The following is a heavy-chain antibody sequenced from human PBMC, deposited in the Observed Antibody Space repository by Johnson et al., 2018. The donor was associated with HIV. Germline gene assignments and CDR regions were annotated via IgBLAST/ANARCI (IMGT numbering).Heavy chain of an antibody. CDR3: ARDFLRGIVGATGAFDI. CDR2: ISGGST. J-gene: IGHJ3*02. D-gene: IGHD1-26*01. CDR1: GFTFSSYD. Sequence: VQLVESGGGLVQPGGSLRLSCAASGFTFSSYDMHWVRQAPGKGLEWVSSISGGSTYYADCRKGRFTISRDNSKNTLYLQMNSLRAEDTAVYYCARDFLRGIVGATGAFDIWGQGTMVTVSS. V-gene: IGHV3-38-3*01.